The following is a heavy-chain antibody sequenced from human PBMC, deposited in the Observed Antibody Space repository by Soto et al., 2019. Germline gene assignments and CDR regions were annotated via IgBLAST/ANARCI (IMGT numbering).Heavy chain of an antibody. CDR3: ARDPGGPYAH. D-gene: IGHD2-15*01. V-gene: IGHV4-59*01. CDR2: IYYSGST. CDR1: GAPITINY. J-gene: IGHJ4*01. Sequence: SETLSLTCTVSGAPITINYWSWIRQPPGKGLEWIGYIYYSGSTTYNPSLKSRVTMSADTSKNQFSLKLNSVTAADTAVYYCARDPGGPYAHWGHGTLFTVSS.